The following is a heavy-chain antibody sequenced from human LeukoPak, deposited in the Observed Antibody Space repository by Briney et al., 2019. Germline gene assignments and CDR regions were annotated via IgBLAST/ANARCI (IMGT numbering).Heavy chain of an antibody. V-gene: IGHV4-4*07. J-gene: IGHJ6*02. CDR1: GGSMSSYY. CDR2: IYTSGST. D-gene: IGHD3-10*01. Sequence: PSETLSLTCTVSGGSMSSYYWSWIREPAGKGLEWIGRIYTSGSTNYNPSLKSRVTMSVDTSKNQFSLKLSSVTAADTAVYYCARGLLPRRGYYYGMDVWGQGTTVTVSS. CDR3: ARGLLPRRGYYYGMDV.